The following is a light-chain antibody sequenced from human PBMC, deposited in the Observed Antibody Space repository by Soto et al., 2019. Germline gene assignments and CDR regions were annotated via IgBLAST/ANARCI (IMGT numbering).Light chain of an antibody. CDR3: QQSFSFPWT. Sequence: DIQMTQAPSSLSASVGDRDTFTCRASQNIRTYLNWYQRKPGKAPDLLIYSASSLQSGVPSRFSGSGSGTDFTLTINSLQPEDFATYFCQQSFSFPWTFGQGTKVEIK. CDR1: QNIRTY. CDR2: SAS. V-gene: IGKV1-39*01. J-gene: IGKJ1*01.